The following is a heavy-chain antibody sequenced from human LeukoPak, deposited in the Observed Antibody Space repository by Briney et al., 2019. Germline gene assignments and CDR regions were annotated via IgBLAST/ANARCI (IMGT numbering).Heavy chain of an antibody. CDR3: ARHTRPGHSGYENAFDI. V-gene: IGHV4-39*01. J-gene: IGHJ3*02. CDR2: VFDSGST. CDR1: GGSISSYY. D-gene: IGHD5-12*01. Sequence: SETLSLTCSVTGGSISSYYWDWIRQPPGKGLEWIGNVFDSGSTHYNPSLKSRVTISVDTSKNQFSLRLSSVTAADTAVYYCARHTRPGHSGYENAFDIWGQGTMVTVSS.